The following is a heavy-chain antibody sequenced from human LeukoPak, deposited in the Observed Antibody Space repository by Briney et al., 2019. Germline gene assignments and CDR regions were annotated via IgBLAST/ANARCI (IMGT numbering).Heavy chain of an antibody. CDR2: IYPGDSDT. D-gene: IGHD6-13*01. J-gene: IGHJ4*02. Sequence: GESLKISCKGSGYSFTDYWIGWVRQMPGKGLEWMGIIYPGDSDTRYSPSFQGQVTISADKSISTAYPQWSSLKASDTAMYYCARYSSSYYRYFDYWGQGTLVTVSS. CDR1: GYSFTDYW. CDR3: ARYSSSYYRYFDY. V-gene: IGHV5-51*01.